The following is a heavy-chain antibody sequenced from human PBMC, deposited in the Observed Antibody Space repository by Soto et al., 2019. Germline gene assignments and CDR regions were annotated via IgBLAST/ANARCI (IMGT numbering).Heavy chain of an antibody. CDR1: GGTFSSYA. CDR2: IIPIFGTA. Sequence: ASVKVSCKASGGTFSSYAISWVRQAPGQGLEWMGGIIPIFGTANYAQKFQGRVTITADESTSTAYMELSSLRSEDTAVYYCARILIIGTTRGSYFDYWGQGTLVTVSS. V-gene: IGHV1-69*13. J-gene: IGHJ4*02. CDR3: ARILIIGTTRGSYFDY. D-gene: IGHD1-20*01.